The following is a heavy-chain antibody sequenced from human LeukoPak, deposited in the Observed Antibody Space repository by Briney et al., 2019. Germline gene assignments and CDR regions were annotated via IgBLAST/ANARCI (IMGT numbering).Heavy chain of an antibody. CDR3: TKPMNRYNWNYGGFDY. CDR1: GFAFSSYA. V-gene: IGHV3-23*01. Sequence: PGGSLRLSCAASGFAFSSYAMSWVRQAPGKGLEWVSTFSGSGGNTYYADSVKGRFTISRDSSKNTLYLQMNSLRAEDTAVYYCTKPMNRYNWNYGGFDYWGQGTLVTVSS. D-gene: IGHD1-7*01. CDR2: FSGSGGNT. J-gene: IGHJ4*02.